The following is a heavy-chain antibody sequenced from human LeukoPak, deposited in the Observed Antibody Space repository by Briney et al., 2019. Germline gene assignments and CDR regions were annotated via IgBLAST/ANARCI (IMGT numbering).Heavy chain of an antibody. CDR3: ARGPYSSGWYYTDAFDI. CDR1: GGSFSGYY. Sequence: PSETLPLTCAVYGGSFSGYYWTWIRQPPGKGLEWIGGINHSGSTNYNPSLKSRVTISVDTSKSQFSLKLSSVTAADTAVYYCARGPYSSGWYYTDAFDIWGQGTMVTVSS. CDR2: INHSGST. D-gene: IGHD6-19*01. J-gene: IGHJ3*02. V-gene: IGHV4-34*01.